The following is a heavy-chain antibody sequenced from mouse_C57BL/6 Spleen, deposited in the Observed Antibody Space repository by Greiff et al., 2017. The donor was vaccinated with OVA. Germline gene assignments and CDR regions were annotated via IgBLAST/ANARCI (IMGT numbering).Heavy chain of an antibody. CDR2: ISSGGDYI. J-gene: IGHJ4*01. D-gene: IGHD3-1*01. Sequence: EVQVVESGEGLVKPGGSLKLSCAASGFTFSSYAMSWVRQTPEKRLEWVAYISSGGDYIYYADTVKGRFTISRDNARNTLYLQMSSLKSEDTAMYYCTRDREDLYAMDYWGQGTSVTVSS. CDR3: TRDREDLYAMDY. CDR1: GFTFSSYA. V-gene: IGHV5-9-1*02.